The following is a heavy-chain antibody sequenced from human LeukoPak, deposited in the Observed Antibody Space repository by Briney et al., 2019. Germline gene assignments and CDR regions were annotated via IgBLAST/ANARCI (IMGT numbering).Heavy chain of an antibody. Sequence: PGGSLRLSCAASGFTFSSYGMSWVRQAPGKGLEWVSGISGSGGSTHYADSVKGRFTISRDNSKNTLHLQMNSLRAEDTAVYYCAKDISGYDPLYFDYWGQGTLVTVSS. CDR3: AKDISGYDPLYFDY. D-gene: IGHD5-12*01. V-gene: IGHV3-23*01. CDR2: ISGSGGST. J-gene: IGHJ4*02. CDR1: GFTFSSYG.